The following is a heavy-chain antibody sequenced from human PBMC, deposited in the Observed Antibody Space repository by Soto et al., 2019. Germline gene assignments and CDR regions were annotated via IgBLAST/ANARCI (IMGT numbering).Heavy chain of an antibody. CDR2: ISYDGSNK. J-gene: IGHJ4*02. V-gene: IGHV3-30-3*01. Sequence: QVQLVESGGGVVQPGRSLRLPCAASGFTFSSYAMHWVRQAPGKGLEWVAVISYDGSNKYYADSVKGRFTISRDNSKNTLYLQMNSLRAEDTAVYYCARDHPPAVGTVTTGCLDYWGQGTLVTVSS. CDR3: ARDHPPAVGTVTTGCLDY. CDR1: GFTFSSYA. D-gene: IGHD4-17*01.